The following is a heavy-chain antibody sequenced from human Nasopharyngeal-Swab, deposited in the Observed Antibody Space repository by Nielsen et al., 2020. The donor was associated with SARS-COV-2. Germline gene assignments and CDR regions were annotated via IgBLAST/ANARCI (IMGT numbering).Heavy chain of an antibody. J-gene: IGHJ4*02. Sequence: WIRQPPGKGLEWVSSISSSSYIYYAASVKGRFTISRDNAKNSLYLQMNSLRAEDTAVYYCVRDTPAMFAYWGQGMLVTVSS. CDR2: ISSSSYI. CDR3: VRDTPAMFAY. V-gene: IGHV3-69-1*01.